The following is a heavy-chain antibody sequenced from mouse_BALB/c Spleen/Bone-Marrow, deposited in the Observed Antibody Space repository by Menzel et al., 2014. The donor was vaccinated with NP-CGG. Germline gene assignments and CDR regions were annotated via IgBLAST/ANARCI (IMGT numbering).Heavy chain of an antibody. CDR2: IDTYDSYT. J-gene: IGHJ3*01. Sequence: VQLQQSGAELVMPGASVKMSCKASGHTFTDYWMHWVKQRPGQGLEWIGAIDTYDSYTSYNQKFKGKATLTVDESSNTAYMQLSSLTSEDSAVYYCARSDYRYDPLAYWGQGTLVTVSA. CDR1: GHTFTDYW. D-gene: IGHD2-14*01. V-gene: IGHV1-69*01. CDR3: ARSDYRYDPLAY.